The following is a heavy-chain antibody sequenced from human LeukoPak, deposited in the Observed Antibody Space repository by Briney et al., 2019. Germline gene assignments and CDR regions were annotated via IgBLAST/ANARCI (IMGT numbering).Heavy chain of an antibody. CDR1: GYTFTSYG. V-gene: IGHV1-18*01. J-gene: IGHJ4*02. CDR2: ISAYNGNT. Sequence: RASVKVSCKASGYTFTSYGISWVRQAPGQGLEWMGWISAYNGNTNYAQKLQGRVTMTTDTSTSTAYMELRSLRSDDTAVYYCAITSMKDSKPGPLLYWGQGTLVTVSS. D-gene: IGHD5-18*01. CDR3: AITSMKDSKPGPLLY.